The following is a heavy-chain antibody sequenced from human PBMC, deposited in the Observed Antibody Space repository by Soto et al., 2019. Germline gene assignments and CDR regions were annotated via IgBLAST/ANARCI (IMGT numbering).Heavy chain of an antibody. CDR3: TTEWLLFGNNWFDP. D-gene: IGHD3-3*01. J-gene: IGHJ5*02. CDR2: IKSKTDGGTT. CDR1: GFTFSNAW. V-gene: IGHV3-15*01. Sequence: GGSLRLSCAASGFTFSNAWMSWVRQAPGKGLEWVGRIKSKTDGGTTDYAAPVKGRFTISRDDSKNTLYLQMNSLKTEDTAVYYCTTEWLLFGNNWFDPWGQGTLVTVSS.